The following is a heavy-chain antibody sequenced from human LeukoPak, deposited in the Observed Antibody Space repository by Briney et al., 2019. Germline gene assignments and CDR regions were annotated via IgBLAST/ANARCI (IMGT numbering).Heavy chain of an antibody. Sequence: SETLSLTCAVYGGSFSGYYWSWIRQPPGKGLEWIGEINHSGRTNYNPSLKSRVTISVDTSKNQFSLKLSSVTAADTAVYYCARALYYYDSSGYYFTSRTGYFQHWGQGTLVTVSS. V-gene: IGHV4-34*01. CDR1: GGSFSGYY. CDR3: ARALYYYDSSGYYFTSRTGYFQH. D-gene: IGHD3-22*01. CDR2: INHSGRT. J-gene: IGHJ1*01.